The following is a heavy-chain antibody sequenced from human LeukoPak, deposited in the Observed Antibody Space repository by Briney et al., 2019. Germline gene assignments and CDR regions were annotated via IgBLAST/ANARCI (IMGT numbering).Heavy chain of an antibody. Sequence: PSETLSLTCTVSGGSVSSGGYYWSWIRQHPGKGLEWIGYIYYSGSTYYNPSLKSRVTISVDTSKNQFSLKLSSVTAADTAVYYCARALYIYGYFDYWGQGTLVTVSS. CDR3: ARALYIYGYFDY. D-gene: IGHD5-18*01. CDR1: GGSVSSGGYY. CDR2: IYYSGST. V-gene: IGHV4-31*03. J-gene: IGHJ4*02.